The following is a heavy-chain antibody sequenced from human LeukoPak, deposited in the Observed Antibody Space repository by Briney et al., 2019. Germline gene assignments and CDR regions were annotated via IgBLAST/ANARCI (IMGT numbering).Heavy chain of an antibody. J-gene: IGHJ4*02. CDR1: GFTFSSYS. V-gene: IGHV3-48*02. D-gene: IGHD2-21*01. CDR3: ARYGRLGGESFDY. CDR2: ISTSVSTT. Sequence: PGGSLRLSCAASGFTFSSYSMNWVRQAPGKGLEWVSYISTSVSTTYYADSVKGRFTISRDNGKNSLYLQMNSLRDEDTAVYYCARYGRLGGESFDYWGQGTLVTVSS.